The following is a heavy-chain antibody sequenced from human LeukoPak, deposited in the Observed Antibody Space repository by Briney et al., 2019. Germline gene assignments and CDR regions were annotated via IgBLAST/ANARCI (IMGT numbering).Heavy chain of an antibody. J-gene: IGHJ5*02. CDR1: GFTFDDYG. V-gene: IGHV3-7*01. Sequence: GGSLRLSCAASGFTFDDYGMSWVRQAPGKGLEWVANIKQDGSEKYYLDSLEGRFTISRDNAKNSVYLQINRLRAEDTAVYYCARRGTIAVPVFWFDPWGQGTLVIVSS. D-gene: IGHD6-19*01. CDR2: IKQDGSEK. CDR3: ARRGTIAVPVFWFDP.